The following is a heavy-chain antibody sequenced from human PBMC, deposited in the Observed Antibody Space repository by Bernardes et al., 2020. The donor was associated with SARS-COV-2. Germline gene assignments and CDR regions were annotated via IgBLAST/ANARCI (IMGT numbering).Heavy chain of an antibody. J-gene: IGHJ4*02. CDR1: GCSSSSSTYY. CDR2: CYYSGST. Sequence: SEPLSLTWTVSGCSSSSSTYYCGWLRQPPGKGLEWIGSCYYSGSTYYNPSLKSRVTISVDTSKNRFSLKLSSVTAADTAVYYCARHGVRGVLLFDYWGQGTLVTVSS. V-gene: IGHV4-39*01. D-gene: IGHD3-10*01. CDR3: ARHGVRGVLLFDY.